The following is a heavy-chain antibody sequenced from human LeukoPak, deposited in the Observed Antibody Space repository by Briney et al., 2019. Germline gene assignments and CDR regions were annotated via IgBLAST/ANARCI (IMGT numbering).Heavy chain of an antibody. J-gene: IGHJ4*02. D-gene: IGHD5-18*01. CDR1: GGSISSGSYY. CDR2: ICTSGST. V-gene: IGHV4-61*02. Sequence: SETLSLTCTVSGGSISSGSYYWSWIRQPAGKGLEWIGRICTSGSTNYNPSLKSRVTISVDTSKNQFSLKLSSVTAADTAVYYCARGAIQGSFGGSDYWGQGTLVTVSS. CDR3: ARGAIQGSFGGSDY.